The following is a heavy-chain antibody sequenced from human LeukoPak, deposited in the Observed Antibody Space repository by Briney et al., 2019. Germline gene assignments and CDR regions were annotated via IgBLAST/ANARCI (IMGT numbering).Heavy chain of an antibody. CDR3: ARHRDCSSGACYPDY. V-gene: IGHV5-51*01. J-gene: IGHJ4*02. D-gene: IGHD2-15*01. CDR1: GYSFTSYW. Sequence: GESLKISCKGSGYSFTSYWIAWVRQMPGKGLEWMGLIYPDDSDTRYSPSFEGQVTISADKSISTAYLQWSSLKASDTAMYYCARHRDCSSGACYPDYWGQGTLVTVSS. CDR2: IYPDDSDT.